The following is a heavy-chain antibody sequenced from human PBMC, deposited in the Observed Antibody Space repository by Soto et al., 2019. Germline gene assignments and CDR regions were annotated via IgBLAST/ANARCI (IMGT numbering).Heavy chain of an antibody. CDR2: IYYSGST. J-gene: IGHJ6*03. V-gene: IGHV4-59*01. D-gene: IGHD3-3*01. CDR3: ARSAFTIFGVVTAHYYYYYMDV. CDR1: GGSISSYY. Sequence: SETLSLTCTVSGGSISSYYWSWIRQPPGKGLEWIGYIYYSGSTNYNPSLKSRVTISVDTSKNQFSLKLSSVTAADTAVYYCARSAFTIFGVVTAHYYYYYMDVWGKGTTVT.